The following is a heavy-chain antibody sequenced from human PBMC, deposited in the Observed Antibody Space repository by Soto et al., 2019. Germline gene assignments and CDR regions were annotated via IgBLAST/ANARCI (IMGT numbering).Heavy chain of an antibody. CDR2: IDYIGST. D-gene: IGHD2-2*01. CDR3: VRGGLRYQQSSYYFDV. CDR1: GASISSSGYY. Sequence: QVQLQESGPGLVSPWGTLSLTCTVSGASISSSGYYWGWIRQAPGKGLEWIGSIDYIGSTYYNPSLKRRGAVSVDTAKNQISRRLNSGTAADTGVHYCVRGGLRYQQSSYYFDVWGQGTRVTVS. V-gene: IGHV4-39*01. J-gene: IGHJ4*02.